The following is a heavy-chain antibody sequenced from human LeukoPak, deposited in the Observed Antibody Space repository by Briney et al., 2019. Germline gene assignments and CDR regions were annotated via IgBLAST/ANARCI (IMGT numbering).Heavy chain of an antibody. CDR1: GGSISSYY. CDR2: IYYSGST. Sequence: SETLPLTCTVSGGSISSYYWSWIRQPPGKGLEWIGYIYYSGSTNYNPSLKSRVTISVDTSKNQFSLKLSSVTAADTAVYYCARGYSSSWYYFDYWGQGTLVTVSS. D-gene: IGHD6-13*01. J-gene: IGHJ4*02. CDR3: ARGYSSSWYYFDY. V-gene: IGHV4-59*01.